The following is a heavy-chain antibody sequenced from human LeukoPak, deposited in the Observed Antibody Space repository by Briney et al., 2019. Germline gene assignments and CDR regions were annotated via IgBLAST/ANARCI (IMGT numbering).Heavy chain of an antibody. V-gene: IGHV3-33*06. CDR3: AKDARLYGDYAPYFDY. CDR2: IWYDGSKK. J-gene: IGHJ4*02. D-gene: IGHD4-17*01. CDR1: GFTFSSYG. Sequence: GGSLRLSCAASGFTFSSYGMHWVRQAPGKGLEGVAVIWYDGSKKYYADSVKGRFTISRDNSKNTLYLQMNSLRAEDTAVYYCAKDARLYGDYAPYFDYWGQGTLVTVSS.